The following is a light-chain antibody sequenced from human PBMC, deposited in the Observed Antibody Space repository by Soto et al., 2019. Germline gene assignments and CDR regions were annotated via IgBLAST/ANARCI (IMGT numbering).Light chain of an antibody. CDR2: GAS. CDR3: QHYGTTPWT. CDR1: QSVCSRC. J-gene: IGKJ1*01. Sequence: PGERVTLSCRTSQSVCSRCFAWYQQKPGQSPRLLIYGASTRATGIPDRFSGSGSGTDFTLTISRLEPEDFAVYYFQHYGTTPWTFGQGTKVAIK. V-gene: IGKV3-20*01.